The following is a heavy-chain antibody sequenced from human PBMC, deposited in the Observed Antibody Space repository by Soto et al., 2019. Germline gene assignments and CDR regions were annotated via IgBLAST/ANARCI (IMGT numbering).Heavy chain of an antibody. Sequence: ASETLSLTCTVSGGSISSGSYYWGWIRQPPGKGLEWIGSIYYSGSTYYNPSLKSRVTISVDTSKNQFSLKLSSVTAADTAVYYCARQPYCSITSCYPLSNSFDSRCPGLLVTLSS. J-gene: IGHJ5*01. CDR2: IYYSGST. CDR1: GGSISSGSYY. D-gene: IGHD2-2*01. CDR3: ARQPYCSITSCYPLSNSFDS. V-gene: IGHV4-39*01.